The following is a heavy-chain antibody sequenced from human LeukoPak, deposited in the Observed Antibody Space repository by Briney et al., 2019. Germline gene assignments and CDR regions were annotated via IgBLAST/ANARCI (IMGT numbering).Heavy chain of an antibody. J-gene: IGHJ4*02. CDR3: AKDVVPDSGWDLDY. D-gene: IGHD6-19*01. CDR1: GFTFSTYS. V-gene: IGHV3-23*01. Sequence: GGSLRLSCAASGFTFSTYSMTRVRQGPGKGLEWVSSIYPSGDSTFYADSVKGRFTISRDNSKNTLYLQMSSLRTEDTAIYYCAKDVVPDSGWDLDYWGQGTLVTVSS. CDR2: IYPSGDST.